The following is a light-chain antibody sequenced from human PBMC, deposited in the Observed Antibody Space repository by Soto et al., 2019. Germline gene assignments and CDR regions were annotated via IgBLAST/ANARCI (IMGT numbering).Light chain of an antibody. CDR2: GAS. CDR3: QQYGSSPMYT. CDR1: QSVSSSY. V-gene: IGKV3-20*01. J-gene: IGKJ2*01. Sequence: EIVLTQSPGTLYLSPGERATLSCRASQSVSSSYLAWYQQKPGQAPRLLIYGASSRAAVIPDRFSGSGSGTDLTINISRLEPEDFAVDYCQQYGSSPMYTFGQGTKLEIK.